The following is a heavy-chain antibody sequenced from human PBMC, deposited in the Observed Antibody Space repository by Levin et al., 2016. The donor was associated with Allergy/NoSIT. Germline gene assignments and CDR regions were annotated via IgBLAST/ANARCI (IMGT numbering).Heavy chain of an antibody. CDR2: IGTAGDT. CDR3: ARGGIAAADDWYFDL. J-gene: IGHJ2*01. D-gene: IGHD6-13*01. Sequence: GGSLRLSCAASGFTFSSYDMHWVRQATGKGLEWVSAIGTAGDTYYPGSVKGRFTISRENAKNSLYLQMNSLRAGDTAVYYCARGGIAAADDWYFDLWGRGTLVTVSS. V-gene: IGHV3-13*04. CDR1: GFTFSSYD.